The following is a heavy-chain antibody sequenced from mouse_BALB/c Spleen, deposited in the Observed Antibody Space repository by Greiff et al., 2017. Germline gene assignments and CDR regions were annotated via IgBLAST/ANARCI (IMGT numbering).Heavy chain of an antibody. D-gene: IGHD1-1*01. CDR2: IRNKANGYTT. CDR1: GFTFTDYY. V-gene: IGHV7-3*02. CDR3: ARHYYGSSYYAMDY. Sequence: EVQGVESGGGLVQPGGSLRLSCATSGFTFTDYYMSWVRQPPGKALEWLGFIRNKANGYTTEYSASVKGRFTISRDNSQSILYLQMNTLRAEDSATYYCARHYYGSSYYAMDYWGQGTSVTVSS. J-gene: IGHJ4*01.